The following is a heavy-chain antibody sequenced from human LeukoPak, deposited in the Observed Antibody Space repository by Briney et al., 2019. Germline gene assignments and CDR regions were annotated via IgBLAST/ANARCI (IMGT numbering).Heavy chain of an antibody. CDR3: ARLKYGSSWYSGYAFDI. V-gene: IGHV4-59*01. CDR1: GGSISSYY. D-gene: IGHD6-13*01. Sequence: SETLSLTCTVSGGSISSYYWGWIRQPPGKGLEWFGYIYYSGSTNYNPSLKSRVTISLDTSKNQFSLNLSSVTAADTAVYYCARLKYGSSWYSGYAFDIWGQGTMVTVSS. CDR2: IYYSGST. J-gene: IGHJ3*02.